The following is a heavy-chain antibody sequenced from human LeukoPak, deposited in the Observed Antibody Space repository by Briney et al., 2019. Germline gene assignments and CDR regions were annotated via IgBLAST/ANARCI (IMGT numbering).Heavy chain of an antibody. CDR3: ATPSYDYIWGSYRRQALDAFDI. J-gene: IGHJ3*02. V-gene: IGHV1-24*01. D-gene: IGHD3-16*02. CDR2: FDPEDGET. CDR1: GYTLTELS. Sequence: ASVKVSCKVSGYTLTELSMHWVRQAPGKGLEWMGGFDPEDGETIYAQKFQGRVTITEDTSTDTAYMELSSLRSEDTAVYYCATPSYDYIWGSYRRQALDAFDIWGQGTMVTVSS.